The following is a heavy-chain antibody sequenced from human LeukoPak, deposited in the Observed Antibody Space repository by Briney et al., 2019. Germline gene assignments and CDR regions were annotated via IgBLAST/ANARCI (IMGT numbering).Heavy chain of an antibody. CDR2: INAADSDT. Sequence: GESLQISCQGSGYRFSSYWIGWVRQMPGKGLEWMGLINAADSDTRYSPSFQGQVLISVDKSISTAYLQWGNLKATDTALYYCARLPCTGGSCSKTFDYWGQGTLVTVYS. J-gene: IGHJ4*02. V-gene: IGHV5-51*01. CDR1: GYRFSSYW. D-gene: IGHD2-15*01. CDR3: ARLPCTGGSCSKTFDY.